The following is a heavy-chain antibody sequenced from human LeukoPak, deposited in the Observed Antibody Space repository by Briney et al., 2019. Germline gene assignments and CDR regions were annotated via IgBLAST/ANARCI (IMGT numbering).Heavy chain of an antibody. CDR3: ARGATMRMTDYDSSGYGAFDI. CDR2: IGTAGDT. V-gene: IGHV3-13*01. Sequence: GGSLRLSCAASGFTFSSYDMHWVRHATGKCLEWVSAIGTAGDTYYPGSVKGRFTISRENAKNSLYLQMNSLRAGDTAVYYCARGATMRMTDYDSSGYGAFDIWGQGTMVTVSS. CDR1: GFTFSSYD. J-gene: IGHJ3*02. D-gene: IGHD3-22*01.